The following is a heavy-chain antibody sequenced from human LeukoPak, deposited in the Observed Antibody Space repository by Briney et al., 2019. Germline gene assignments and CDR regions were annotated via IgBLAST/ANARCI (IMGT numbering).Heavy chain of an antibody. CDR2: IDTYGGDT. J-gene: IGHJ3*02. CDR3: ARGPSYYDSVGQLDI. V-gene: IGHV3-74*01. CDR1: GSSFINYW. Sequence: PGGSLRLSCAASGSSFINYWMRRVRQSPGKRLVWVSYIDTYGGDTNYADSVKGRFTISRDNAKNTLYLQMNSLTVDDTAVYFWARGPSYYDSVGQLDIWGHGTMVTVSS. D-gene: IGHD3-22*01.